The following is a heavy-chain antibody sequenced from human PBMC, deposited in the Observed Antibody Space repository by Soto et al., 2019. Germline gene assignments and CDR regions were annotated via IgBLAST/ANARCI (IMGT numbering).Heavy chain of an antibody. V-gene: IGHV1-2*04. Sequence: VASVKVSCKASGYTFTGYYMHWVRQAPGQGLEWMGWINPNSGGTNYAQKFQGWDTMTRDTSISTAYMELSRLRSDDTAVYYCARDRGGIAAAGGTANYYYYYMDVWGKGTTVTVSS. CDR2: INPNSGGT. CDR3: ARDRGGIAAAGGTANYYYYYMDV. CDR1: GYTFTGYY. D-gene: IGHD6-13*01. J-gene: IGHJ6*03.